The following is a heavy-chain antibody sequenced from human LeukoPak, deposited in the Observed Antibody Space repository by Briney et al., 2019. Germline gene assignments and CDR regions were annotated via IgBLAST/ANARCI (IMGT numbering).Heavy chain of an antibody. J-gene: IGHJ5*02. CDR1: GYTFTSYG. CDR2: ISAYNGNT. D-gene: IGHD6-19*01. CDR3: ARDHSSGYHNWFDP. Sequence: GASVKVSCKASGYTFTSYGISWVRQAPGQGLEWMGWISAYNGNTNYAQKLQGRVTMTTDASTSTAYMELRSLRSDDTAVYYCARDHSSGYHNWFDPWGQGTLVTVSS. V-gene: IGHV1-18*01.